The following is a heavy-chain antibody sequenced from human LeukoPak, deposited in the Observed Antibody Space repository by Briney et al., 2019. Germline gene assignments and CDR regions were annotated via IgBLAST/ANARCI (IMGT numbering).Heavy chain of an antibody. Sequence: GGSLRLSCAASGFTFSSYWMHWVRQAPGKGLVWVSRINSDGSSTSYADSVKGRFTISRDNAKNTLYLQMNSLRAEDMAVYYCARGYCGGDCYGDWGQGTLVTVSS. CDR2: INSDGSST. V-gene: IGHV3-74*01. CDR1: GFTFSSYW. J-gene: IGHJ1*01. CDR3: ARGYCGGDCYGD. D-gene: IGHD2-21*02.